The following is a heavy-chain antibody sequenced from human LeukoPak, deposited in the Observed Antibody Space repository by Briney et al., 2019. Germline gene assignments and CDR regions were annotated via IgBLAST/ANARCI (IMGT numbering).Heavy chain of an antibody. D-gene: IGHD3-3*01. J-gene: IGHJ4*02. CDR3: ARGPISTFGARIDY. CDR2: INHSRST. Sequence: SETLSLTCAVYGGSFSGYYWSWIRQPPGKGLEWIWEINHSRSTNYNPSPKSRVAISVDTSKNQFSLKLSSVTAADTAVYYCARGPISTFGARIDYWGQGTLVTVSS. V-gene: IGHV4-34*01. CDR1: GGSFSGYY.